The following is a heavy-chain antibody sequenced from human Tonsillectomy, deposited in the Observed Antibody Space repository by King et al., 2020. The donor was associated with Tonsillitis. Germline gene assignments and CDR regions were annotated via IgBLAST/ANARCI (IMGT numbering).Heavy chain of an antibody. CDR2: ISWNSDSI. J-gene: IGHJ4*02. Sequence: QLVQSGGGLVQPGRSLRLSCAASGFTFDDHAMHWVRQAPGKGLEWVSGISWNSDSIGYADSVKGRFTISRDNAKNSLYLQMNSLTAEDTALYYCANRGLRGSGSYYNALFDFWGQGTLVTVSS. V-gene: IGHV3-9*01. CDR1: GFTFDDHA. CDR3: ANRGLRGSGSYYNALFDF. D-gene: IGHD3-10*01.